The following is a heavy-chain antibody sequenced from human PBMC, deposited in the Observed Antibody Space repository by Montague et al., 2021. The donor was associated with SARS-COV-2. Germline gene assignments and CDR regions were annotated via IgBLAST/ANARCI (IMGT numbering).Heavy chain of an antibody. J-gene: IGHJ4*03. CDR3: ARESGGSASYIDY. CDR2: ISSSGSNK. Sequence: SLRLSCAASEFTFSNYGMHWVRQAPGKGLEWVSYISSSGSNKYYADSVKGRFTISRDNSKNSMCMQMNSLRAEDTAVYYCARESGGSASYIDYWGQGTLVTVSS. V-gene: IGHV3-NL1*01. CDR1: EFTFSNYG. D-gene: IGHD2-15*01.